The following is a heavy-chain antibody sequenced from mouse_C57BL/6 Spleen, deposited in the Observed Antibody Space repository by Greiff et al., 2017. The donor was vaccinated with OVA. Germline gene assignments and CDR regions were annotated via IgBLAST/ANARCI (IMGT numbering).Heavy chain of an antibody. D-gene: IGHD2-3*01. CDR2: ISSGSDYI. CDR1: GFTFSSYA. V-gene: IGHV5-9-1*02. J-gene: IGHJ4*01. Sequence: EVQLVESGEGLVKPGGSLKLSCAASGFTFSSYAMSWVRQTPEKRLAWVAYISSGSDYIYYADTVKGRFTISRDNARNTLYLQMSSLKSEDTAMYYCTRDGYYEDAMDYWGQGTSVTVSS. CDR3: TRDGYYEDAMDY.